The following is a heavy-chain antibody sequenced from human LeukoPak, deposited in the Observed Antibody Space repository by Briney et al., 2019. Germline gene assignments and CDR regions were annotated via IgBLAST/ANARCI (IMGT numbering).Heavy chain of an antibody. CDR1: GGSISSYF. CDR3: AREIHNLGYCSSTCCYHDY. J-gene: IGHJ4*02. V-gene: IGHV4-4*07. Sequence: PSETLSLTYTVSGGSISSYFWSWIRQPAGKGLEWIGRIYTSGSTNHNPSLKSRVTMSVDTSTNQFSLKLSSVTAADTAVYYCAREIHNLGYCSSTCCYHDYWGQGTLVTVSS. CDR2: IYTSGST. D-gene: IGHD2-2*03.